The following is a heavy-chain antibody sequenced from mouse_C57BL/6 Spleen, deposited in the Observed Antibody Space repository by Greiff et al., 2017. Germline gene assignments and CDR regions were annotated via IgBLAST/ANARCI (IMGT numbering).Heavy chain of an antibody. D-gene: IGHD1-1*01. CDR2: IHPNSGST. Sequence: QVQLQQPGAELVKPGASVKLSCKASGYTFTSYWMHWVKQRPGQGLEWIGMIHPNSGSTNYNEKFKGKATLTADKSSSTAYMQLNSLTSEDSAVYFCARGGPSYFDYFDYGGQGTTLTVSS. CDR1: GYTFTSYW. J-gene: IGHJ2*01. CDR3: ARGGPSYFDYFDY. V-gene: IGHV1-64*01.